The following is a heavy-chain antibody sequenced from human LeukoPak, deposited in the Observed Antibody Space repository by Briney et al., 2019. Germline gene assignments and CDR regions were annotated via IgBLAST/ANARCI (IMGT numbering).Heavy chain of an antibody. CDR1: GGSFSGYY. CDR3: ARQFYGDYGAGAFDI. Sequence: SETLSLTCAVYGGSFSGYYWSWIRQPPGKGLEWIGEINHSGSTNYNPSLKSRVTISVDTSKNQFSLKLSSVTAADTAVYYCARQFYGDYGAGAFDIWAKGQWSPSLQ. D-gene: IGHD4-17*01. J-gene: IGHJ3*02. CDR2: INHSGST. V-gene: IGHV4-34*01.